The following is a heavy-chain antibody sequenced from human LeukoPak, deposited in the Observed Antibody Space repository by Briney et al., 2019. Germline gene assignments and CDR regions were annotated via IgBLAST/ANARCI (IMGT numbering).Heavy chain of an antibody. V-gene: IGHV4-61*02. CDR2: MSSSGIS. D-gene: IGHD3-10*01. J-gene: IGHJ4*02. Sequence: PSETLSLTCTVSNGSISSDTYFWSWIRQPAGKGLEWIGRMSSSGISTYSPSLKSRVTISVDTSKNQFSLKLSSVTAADTAVYYCARSRITMVRGAFDYWGQGTLVTVSS. CDR3: ARSRITMVRGAFDY. CDR1: NGSISSDTYF.